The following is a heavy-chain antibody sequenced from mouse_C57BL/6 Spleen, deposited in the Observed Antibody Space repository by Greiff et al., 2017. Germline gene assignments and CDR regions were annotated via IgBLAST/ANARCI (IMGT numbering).Heavy chain of an antibody. CDR1: GYAFSSYW. CDR3: ARWGFGSSYDAY. D-gene: IGHD1-1*01. Sequence: VQLQESGAELVKPGASVKISCKASGYAFSSYWMNWVKQRPGKGLEWIGQIYPGDGDTNYNGKFKGKATLTADKSSSTAYMRLSSLTSEDSAVYFCARWGFGSSYDAYWGQGTLVTVSA. CDR2: IYPGDGDT. J-gene: IGHJ3*01. V-gene: IGHV1-80*01.